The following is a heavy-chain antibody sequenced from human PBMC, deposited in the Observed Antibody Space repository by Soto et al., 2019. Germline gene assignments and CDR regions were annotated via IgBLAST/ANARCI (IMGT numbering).Heavy chain of an antibody. CDR2: IYYSGST. CDR1: GGSISHYY. J-gene: IGHJ6*02. V-gene: IGHV4-59*06. D-gene: IGHD2-15*01. CDR3: ARLRRIRYYYYGMDV. Sequence: SETLSLTCTVSGGSISHYYWSWIRQHPGKGLEWIGYIYYSGSTYYNPSLKSRVTISVDTSKNQFSLKLSSVTAADTAVYYCARLRRIRYYYYGMDVWGQGTTVTVSS.